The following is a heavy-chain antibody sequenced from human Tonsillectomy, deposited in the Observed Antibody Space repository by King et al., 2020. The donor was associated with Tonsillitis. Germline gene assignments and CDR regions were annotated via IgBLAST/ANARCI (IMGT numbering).Heavy chain of an antibody. D-gene: IGHD2-15*01. CDR3: EREIIEGYCSGGGCYPNYYYYYGMDV. Sequence: LQLQESGPGLVKPSETLSLTCTVSGGSISSSSYYWGWIRQPPGKGLEWIGSIYYSGSTYYNPSLKSRVTISVDTSKNQFSLKLSSVTAADTAVYYCEREIIEGYCSGGGCYPNYYYYYGMDVWGQGTTVTVSS. J-gene: IGHJ6*02. V-gene: IGHV4-39*02. CDR1: GGSISSSSYY. CDR2: IYYSGST.